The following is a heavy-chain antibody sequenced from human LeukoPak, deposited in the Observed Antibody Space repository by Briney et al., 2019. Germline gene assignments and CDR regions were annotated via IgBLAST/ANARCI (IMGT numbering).Heavy chain of an antibody. J-gene: IGHJ3*02. CDR3: ARESPEDAFDI. Sequence: GASVKVSCKXSGYTFTGDYMHWVRQAPRQGLEWMGRINPSSGGTNYPQKFQGRVTMTRDTSMGTAYMELSRLRYDDTAVYYCARESPEDAFDIWGQGTMVTVSS. CDR2: INPSSGGT. V-gene: IGHV1-2*06. CDR1: GYTFTGDY.